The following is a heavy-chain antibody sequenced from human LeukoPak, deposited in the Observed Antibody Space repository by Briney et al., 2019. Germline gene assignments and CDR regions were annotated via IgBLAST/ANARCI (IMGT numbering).Heavy chain of an antibody. V-gene: IGHV4-4*07. J-gene: IGHJ3*02. CDR3: ARVVGATYDAFDI. Sequence: SETLSLTCIVSGASISSYYWSCIRPPAGKGLEWIGRIYTSGSTNYNPSLKSRVTMSVDTSKNQFSLKLSSVTAADTAVYYCARVVGATYDAFDIWGQGTMVSVSS. CDR1: GASISSYY. D-gene: IGHD1-26*01. CDR2: IYTSGST.